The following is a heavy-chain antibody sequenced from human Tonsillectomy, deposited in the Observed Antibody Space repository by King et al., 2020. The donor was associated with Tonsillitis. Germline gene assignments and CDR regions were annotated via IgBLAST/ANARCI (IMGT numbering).Heavy chain of an antibody. D-gene: IGHD6-13*01. CDR1: GYTFTSYY. CDR3: ARGSEGYSSSWSYWFDP. Sequence: EQLVQSGAEVKKPGASVKVSCKASGYTFTSYYMQWVRQAPGQGLEWMGIINPSDGSTNYAQKFQGRVTMTRDTSTSTVYMELSSLRSEDTAVYYCARGSEGYSSSWSYWFDPWGQGTLVTVSS. CDR2: INPSDGST. J-gene: IGHJ5*02. V-gene: IGHV1-46*03.